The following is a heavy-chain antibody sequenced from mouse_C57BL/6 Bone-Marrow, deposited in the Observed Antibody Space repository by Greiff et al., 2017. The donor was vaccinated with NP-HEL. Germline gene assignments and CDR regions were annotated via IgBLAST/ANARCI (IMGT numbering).Heavy chain of an antibody. J-gene: IGHJ1*03. V-gene: IGHV1-18*01. D-gene: IGHD2-4*01. Sequence: EVQLQESGPELVKPGASVKIPCKASGYTFTDYNMDWVKQSHGKSLEWIGDINPNNGGTIYNQKFKGKATLTVDKSSSTAYMELRSLTSEDTAVYYCARRGLYYDYDAWYFDVWGTGTTVTVSS. CDR3: ARRGLYYDYDAWYFDV. CDR1: GYTFTDYN. CDR2: INPNNGGT.